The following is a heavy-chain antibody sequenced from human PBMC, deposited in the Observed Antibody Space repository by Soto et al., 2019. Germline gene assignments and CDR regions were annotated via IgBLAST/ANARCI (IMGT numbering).Heavy chain of an antibody. CDR2: IYSGCST. J-gene: IGHJ6*02. V-gene: IGHV3-53*01. Sequence: GWALRLSCAASGFTVSSNYMSWVRQAPGKGLEWVSVIYSGCSTYYADSVKGRFTISRDNSKNTLYLQMNSLRAEDTAVYYCARGTRYYYYYGMDVCAQGTTVTVSS. CDR3: ARGTRYYYYYGMDV. CDR1: GFTVSSNY.